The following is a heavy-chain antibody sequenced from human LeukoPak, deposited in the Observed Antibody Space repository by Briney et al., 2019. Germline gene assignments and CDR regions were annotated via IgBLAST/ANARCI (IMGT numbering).Heavy chain of an antibody. J-gene: IGHJ4*02. CDR3: ARVTGYRIEDYFDY. CDR1: GGSISSSSHY. CDR2: VYYSGST. Sequence: SETLSLTCTVSGGSISSSSHYWGWIRQSPGKGLEWIGSVYYSGSTNYNPSLKSRVTISVETSKNEFSLKLRSVTAADTAVYYCARVTGYRIEDYFDYWGQGTLVTVSS. D-gene: IGHD6-13*01. V-gene: IGHV4-39*07.